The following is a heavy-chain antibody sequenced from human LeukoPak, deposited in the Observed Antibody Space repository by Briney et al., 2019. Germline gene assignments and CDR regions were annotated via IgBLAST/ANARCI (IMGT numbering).Heavy chain of an antibody. CDR2: ISYDGSNK. D-gene: IGHD5-24*01. CDR1: GFTFSSYG. Sequence: GGSLRLSCAASGFTFSSYGMHWVRQAPGKGLEWVAVISYDGSNKYYADSVKGRFTISRDNSKNTLYLQMNSLRAEDTAVYYCASLAIATSNPVDYWGQGTLVTVSS. CDR3: ASLAIATSNPVDY. V-gene: IGHV3-30*03. J-gene: IGHJ4*02.